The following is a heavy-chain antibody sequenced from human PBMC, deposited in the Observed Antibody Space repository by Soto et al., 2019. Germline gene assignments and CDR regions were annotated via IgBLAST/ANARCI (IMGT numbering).Heavy chain of an antibody. J-gene: IGHJ5*02. CDR3: ARDQHDTLDTAMVEAWFDP. D-gene: IGHD5-18*01. V-gene: IGHV1-69*01. CDR1: GGTFSSYA. Sequence: QGQLVQSGAEVKKPGSSVKVSCKASGGTFSSYAISWVRQAPGQGLEWMGGIIPIFGTANYAQKFQGRVTITADESTSTAYMELSSLRSEDTAVYYCARDQHDTLDTAMVEAWFDPWGQGTLVTVSS. CDR2: IIPIFGTA.